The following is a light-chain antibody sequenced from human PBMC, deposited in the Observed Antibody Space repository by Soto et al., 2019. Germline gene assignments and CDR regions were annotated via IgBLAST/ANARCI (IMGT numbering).Light chain of an antibody. CDR1: QSVKTF. CDR2: DAS. J-gene: IGKJ5*01. CDR3: QQRSNWPPIT. Sequence: EIVFTQSLPTLSLSPGERATLSCRASQSVKTFLVWYQQRPGQAPRLLIHDASHRAAGIPARFSGSGFGTDFTLTISSLEPEDFAVYYCQQRSNWPPITFCQVTRLEIK. V-gene: IGKV3-11*01.